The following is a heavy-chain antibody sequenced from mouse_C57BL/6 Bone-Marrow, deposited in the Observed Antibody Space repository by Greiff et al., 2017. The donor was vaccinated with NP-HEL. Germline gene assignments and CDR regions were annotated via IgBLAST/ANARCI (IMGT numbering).Heavy chain of an antibody. D-gene: IGHD2-3*01. V-gene: IGHV1-64*01. Sequence: VQLQQPGAELVKPGASVKLSCKASGYTFTSYWMHWVKQRPGQGLEWIGMIHPNSGSTNYNEKFKGKATLTADKSSSTAYMQLSSLTSEDSAVYYCARSEYDGYYKAWFAYWGQGTLVTVSA. CDR1: GYTFTSYW. CDR3: ARSEYDGYYKAWFAY. CDR2: IHPNSGST. J-gene: IGHJ3*01.